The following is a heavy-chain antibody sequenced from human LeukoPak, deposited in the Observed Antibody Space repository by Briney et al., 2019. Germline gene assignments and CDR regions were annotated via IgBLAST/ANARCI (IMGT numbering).Heavy chain of an antibody. Sequence: GGSLRLSCAASGFTFDDYAMHWVRQAPGKGLEWVSGISWNSGSIGYADSVKGRFTISRDNAKNSLYLQMNSLRAEDTAVYYCARGGAVRQPLFDYWGQGTLVTVSS. D-gene: IGHD6-25*01. CDR1: GFTFDDYA. CDR2: ISWNSGSI. J-gene: IGHJ4*02. CDR3: ARGGAVRQPLFDY. V-gene: IGHV3-9*01.